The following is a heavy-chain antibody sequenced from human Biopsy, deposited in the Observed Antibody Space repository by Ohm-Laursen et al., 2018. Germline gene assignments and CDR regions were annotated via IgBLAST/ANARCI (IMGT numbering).Heavy chain of an antibody. CDR1: GESFNGYY. CDR3: VRGVDYYDPYHYYALDV. V-gene: IGHV4-34*01. D-gene: IGHD3-22*01. J-gene: IGHJ6*02. Sequence: SHTLSLTCAVYGESFNGYYWSWIRQTQGQGLEWIGEINNSGRTNYNPSLKRRVTISVDTSKNQFSLKVRSVTAADTAVYYCVRGVDYYDPYHYYALDVWGQGTTVTVSS. CDR2: INNSGRT.